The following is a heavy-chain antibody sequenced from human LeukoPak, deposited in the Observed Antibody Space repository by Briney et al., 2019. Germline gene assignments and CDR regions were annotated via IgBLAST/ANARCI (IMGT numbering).Heavy chain of an antibody. CDR2: ISGSGGST. V-gene: IGHV3-23*01. CDR1: GFTFSSYG. J-gene: IGHJ4*02. CDR3: AKDNAYSSGWLYYFDY. Sequence: SGGPLRLSCAASGFTFSSYGMSWVRQAPGKGLEWVSAISGSGGSTYYADSVKGRFTISRDNSKNTLYLQMNSLRAEDTAVYYCAKDNAYSSGWLYYFDYWGQGTLVTVSS. D-gene: IGHD6-19*01.